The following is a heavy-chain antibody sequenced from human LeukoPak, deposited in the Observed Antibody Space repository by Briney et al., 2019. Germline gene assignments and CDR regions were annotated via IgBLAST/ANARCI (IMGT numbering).Heavy chain of an antibody. Sequence: GGSLRLSCAASGLTFSSYSMNWVRQAPGKGLEWVSSISSSSIYIYYADSVRGRFTISRDNAKNSLYLQMNSLRAEDTAVYYCASYPFDYYDSSGYLIDYWGQGTLVTVSS. J-gene: IGHJ4*02. CDR2: ISSSSIYI. CDR1: GLTFSSYS. D-gene: IGHD3-22*01. V-gene: IGHV3-21*01. CDR3: ASYPFDYYDSSGYLIDY.